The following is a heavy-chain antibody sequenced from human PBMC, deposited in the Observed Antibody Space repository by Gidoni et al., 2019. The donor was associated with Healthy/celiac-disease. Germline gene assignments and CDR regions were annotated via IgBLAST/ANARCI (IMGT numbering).Heavy chain of an antibody. D-gene: IGHD6-13*01. CDR1: GFTFDDYT. V-gene: IGHV3-43*01. CDR3: AKDIEAAAGIDY. Sequence: EVQLVESGGVVVQPGGSLRLSCAASGFTFDDYTMHWVRQAPGKGLEWVSLISWDGGSTYYADSVKGRFTISRDNSKNSLYLQMNSLRTEDTALYYCAKDIEAAAGIDYWGQGTLVTVSS. J-gene: IGHJ4*02. CDR2: ISWDGGST.